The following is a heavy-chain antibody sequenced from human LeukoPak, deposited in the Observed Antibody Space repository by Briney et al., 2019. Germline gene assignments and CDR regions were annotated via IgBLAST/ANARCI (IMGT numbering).Heavy chain of an antibody. CDR3: ARRRGWKQQLVYFDI. D-gene: IGHD6-13*01. CDR2: LFHSGTP. V-gene: IGHV4-59*08. J-gene: IGHJ4*02. CDR1: GDSISSYY. Sequence: PSETLSLTCTVSGDSISSYYWSWIRQPPGKGPEWIGYLFHSGTPRYNPSLESRVTISADTSKNQFFLTLDSTTAADTALYYCARRRGWKQQLVYFDIWGQGTLAIVSS.